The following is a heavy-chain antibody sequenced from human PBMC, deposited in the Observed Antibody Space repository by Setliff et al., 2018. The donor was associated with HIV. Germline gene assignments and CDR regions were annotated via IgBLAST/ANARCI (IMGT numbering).Heavy chain of an antibody. V-gene: IGHV4-4*08. J-gene: IGHJ6*02. Sequence: PSETLSLTCTVSGGSISSHYWSWIRQPPGKRLEWMGRIYSPGSTNYSPSLKSRLSISIDTSKNQFSLRLSSVTAADTAVYYCARDIHSSSWYGVGGMDLWGQGTTVTVSS. CDR3: ARDIHSSSWYGVGGMDL. D-gene: IGHD6-13*01. CDR1: GGSISSHY. CDR2: IYSPGST.